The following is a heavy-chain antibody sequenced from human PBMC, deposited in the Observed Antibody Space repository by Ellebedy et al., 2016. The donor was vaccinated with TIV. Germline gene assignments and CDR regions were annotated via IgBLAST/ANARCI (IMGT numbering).Heavy chain of an antibody. CDR2: IYYRGST. Sequence: MPSETLSLTCTVPGGSISSYYWSWIPQPPGKGLDWIGYIYYRGSTNYNPSLKSRVTISVDTSKNQFSLKLSSVTAADTAVYYCARSGGYSYGFDYWGQGTLVTVSS. D-gene: IGHD5-18*01. CDR1: GGSISSYY. V-gene: IGHV4-59*08. CDR3: ARSGGYSYGFDY. J-gene: IGHJ4*02.